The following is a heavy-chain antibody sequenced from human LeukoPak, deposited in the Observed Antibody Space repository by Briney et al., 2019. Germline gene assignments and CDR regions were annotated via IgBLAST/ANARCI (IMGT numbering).Heavy chain of an antibody. CDR3: ARDAPGYCSSTSCRSFFDY. V-gene: IGHV3-21*01. J-gene: IGHJ4*02. CDR2: ISSSSSYI. Sequence: GGSLRLSCAASGFTFSSYSMNWVRQAPGKGLEWVSSISSSSSYIYYADSVKGRFTISRDNAKNSLYLQMNSLRAEDTAVYYCARDAPGYCSSTSCRSFFDYWGQGTLVTVSS. CDR1: GFTFSSYS. D-gene: IGHD2-2*01.